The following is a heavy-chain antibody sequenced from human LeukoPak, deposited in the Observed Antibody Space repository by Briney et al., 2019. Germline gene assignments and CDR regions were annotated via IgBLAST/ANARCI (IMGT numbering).Heavy chain of an antibody. CDR3: ARVDPIMVRGFYFDY. J-gene: IGHJ4*02. Sequence: SETLSLTCTVSGGSISSYYWSWIRQPAGKGLEWIGRIYTSGSTNYNPSLKSRVTMSVDTSKNQFSLKLSSVTAADTAVYYCARVDPIMVRGFYFDYWGLGTLVTVSS. D-gene: IGHD3-10*01. V-gene: IGHV4-4*07. CDR1: GGSISSYY. CDR2: IYTSGST.